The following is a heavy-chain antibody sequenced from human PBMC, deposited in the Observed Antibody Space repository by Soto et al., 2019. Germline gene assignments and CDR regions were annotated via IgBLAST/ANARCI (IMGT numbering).Heavy chain of an antibody. Sequence: QVQLQESGPGLVKPSQTLSLTCTVSGGSISSGGYYWSWIRQHPGKGLEWIGYIYYSGSTYYNPSLKSRVTISVDTSKNQFSLKLSSVTAADTAVYYCARVFNQYSYGFEYFQHWGQGTLVTVSS. CDR2: IYYSGST. CDR3: ARVFNQYSYGFEYFQH. J-gene: IGHJ1*01. CDR1: GGSISSGGYY. V-gene: IGHV4-31*03. D-gene: IGHD5-18*01.